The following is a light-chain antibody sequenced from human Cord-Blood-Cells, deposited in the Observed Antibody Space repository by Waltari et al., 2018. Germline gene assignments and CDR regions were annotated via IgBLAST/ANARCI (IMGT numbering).Light chain of an antibody. CDR1: QSVLYSSNNKNY. CDR2: WAS. Sequence: DIVMTQSPDSLAVSLGERATINCKSSQSVLYSSNNKNYLAWYQQKPVQPPKLLIYWASTRESGVPDRFSGSGSGTDFTLTIRSLQAEDVAVYYCQQYYSTPRTFGQGTKVEIK. J-gene: IGKJ1*01. CDR3: QQYYSTPRT. V-gene: IGKV4-1*01.